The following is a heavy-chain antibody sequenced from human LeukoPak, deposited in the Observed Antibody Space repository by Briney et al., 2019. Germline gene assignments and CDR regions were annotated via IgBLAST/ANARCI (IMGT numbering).Heavy chain of an antibody. CDR1: GFSFSSYW. D-gene: IGHD3-16*01. V-gene: IGHV3-74*01. CDR2: INTDGTDT. CDR3: ARSGGAVFFYMDV. Sequence: AGGSLRLSCAASGFSFSSYWMHWVRQAPGKGLVWVSHINTDGTDTTYADSVKGRFTISRDNAKNSLYLQMNSLRAEDTAVYSCARSGGAVFFYMDVWGEGTTVTVSS. J-gene: IGHJ6*03.